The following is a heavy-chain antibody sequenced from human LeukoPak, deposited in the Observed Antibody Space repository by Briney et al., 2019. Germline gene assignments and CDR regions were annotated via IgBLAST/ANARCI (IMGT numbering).Heavy chain of an antibody. CDR3: ARDLHSYYFDY. J-gene: IGHJ4*02. Sequence: SVKVSCKASVCIFSSYAISGVRQAAGQGPEGMGRITLILGIAKYAQKFQGRVTITADTATTTDYTDLSSLRYEDTAVYYCARDLHSYYFDYWGQGTMVTVSS. V-gene: IGHV1-69*04. CDR1: VCIFSSYA. CDR2: ITLILGIA.